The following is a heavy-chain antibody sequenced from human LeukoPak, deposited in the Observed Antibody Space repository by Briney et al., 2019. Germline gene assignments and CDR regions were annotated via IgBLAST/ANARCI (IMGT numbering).Heavy chain of an antibody. CDR1: GVTFSSYA. Sequence: GASVKVSCKASGVTFSSYAISWVRQAPGQGLEWMGRIIPIFGTANYAQKFQGRVTITTDESTSTAYMELSSLRSEHTAVYYCARDSDFWSGYYHHPTGPWGQGTLVTVSS. CDR2: IIPIFGTA. CDR3: ARDSDFWSGYYHHPTGP. D-gene: IGHD3-3*01. V-gene: IGHV1-69*05. J-gene: IGHJ5*02.